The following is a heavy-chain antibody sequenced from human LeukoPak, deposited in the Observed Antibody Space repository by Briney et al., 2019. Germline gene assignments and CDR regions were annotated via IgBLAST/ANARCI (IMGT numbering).Heavy chain of an antibody. D-gene: IGHD3-22*01. CDR2: ISGSGGST. CDR3: AKDEVAPDFYDSSGYPNDAFDI. Sequence: PGGSLRLSCAASGFTFSSYAMSWVRQAPGKGLEWVSAISGSGGSTYYADSVKGRFTVSRDNSKNTLYLQMNSLRAEDTAVYYCAKDEVAPDFYDSSGYPNDAFDIWGQGTMVTVSS. V-gene: IGHV3-23*01. J-gene: IGHJ3*02. CDR1: GFTFSSYA.